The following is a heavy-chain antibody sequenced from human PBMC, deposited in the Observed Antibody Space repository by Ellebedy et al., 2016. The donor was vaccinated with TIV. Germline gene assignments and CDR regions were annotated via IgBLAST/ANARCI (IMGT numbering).Heavy chain of an antibody. J-gene: IGHJ3*02. CDR3: ARQSQGLGQGPFDI. CDR2: IHPGDSDT. CDR1: GYSFTSYW. D-gene: IGHD7-27*01. V-gene: IGHV5-51*01. Sequence: GESLKISCKGSGYSFTSYWIGWVRQMPGQGLEWMGIIHPGDSDTRYSPSFQGQVTIPADKSISTAYLQWSSLKASDTAMYYCARQSQGLGQGPFDIWGQGTMVTVSS.